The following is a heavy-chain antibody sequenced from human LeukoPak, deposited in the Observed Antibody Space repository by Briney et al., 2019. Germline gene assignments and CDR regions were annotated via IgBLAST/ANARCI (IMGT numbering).Heavy chain of an antibody. J-gene: IGHJ4*02. Sequence: PSETLSLTCAVSGYSISSGYYWGWIRQPPGKGLEWIGRIYTSGSTNYNPSLKSRVTMSVDTSKNQFSLKLSSVTAADTAVYYCASTRGVRGDALDYWGQGTLVTVSS. CDR1: GYSISSGYY. CDR3: ASTRGVRGDALDY. D-gene: IGHD3-10*01. CDR2: IYTSGST. V-gene: IGHV4-38-2*01.